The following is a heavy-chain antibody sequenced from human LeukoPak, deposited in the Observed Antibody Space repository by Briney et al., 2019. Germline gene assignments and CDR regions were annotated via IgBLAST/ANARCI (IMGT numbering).Heavy chain of an antibody. V-gene: IGHV5-51*01. CDR3: ARHPQIWFGELLPFDY. Sequence: GESLKISCKGSGYRFTSYWIGWVRQMPGKGLEWMGIIYPGDSDTRYSPSFQGQVTISADKSISTAYFQWSSLKASDAAMYCCARHPQIWFGELLPFDYWGQGTLVTVSS. J-gene: IGHJ4*02. D-gene: IGHD3-10*01. CDR2: IYPGDSDT. CDR1: GYRFTSYW.